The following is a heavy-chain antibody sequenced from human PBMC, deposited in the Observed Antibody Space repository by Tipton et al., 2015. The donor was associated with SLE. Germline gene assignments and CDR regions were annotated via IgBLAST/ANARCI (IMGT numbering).Heavy chain of an antibody. CDR2: IYVGGGT. Sequence: TLSLTCTVSGGSISSGSYYWSWIRQPAGKGLEWIGYIYVGGGTHYNPSLKTRVTISLDTSKNQFSLNLSSVTAADTAMYYCARWEFYVSYHYGMDVWGQGTTVTVSS. D-gene: IGHD3-16*01. J-gene: IGHJ6*02. CDR1: GGSISSGSYY. CDR3: ARWEFYVSYHYGMDV. V-gene: IGHV4-61*09.